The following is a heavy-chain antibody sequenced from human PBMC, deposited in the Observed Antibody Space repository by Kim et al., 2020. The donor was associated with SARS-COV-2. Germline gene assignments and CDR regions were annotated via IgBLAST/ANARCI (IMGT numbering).Heavy chain of an antibody. CDR2: IYTSGST. CDR1: GGSISSGSYY. D-gene: IGHD3-10*01. V-gene: IGHV4-61*02. Sequence: SETLSLTCTVSGGSISSGSYYWSWIRQPAGKGLEWIGRIYTSGSTNYNPSLKSRVTISVDTSKNQFSLKLSSVTAADTAVYYCARANYYGSGSSDNYGMDVWGQGTTVTVSS. J-gene: IGHJ6*02. CDR3: ARANYYGSGSSDNYGMDV.